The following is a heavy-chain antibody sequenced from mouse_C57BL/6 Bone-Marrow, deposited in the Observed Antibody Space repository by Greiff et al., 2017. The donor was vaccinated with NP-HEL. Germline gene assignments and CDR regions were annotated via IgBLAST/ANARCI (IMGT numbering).Heavy chain of an antibody. D-gene: IGHD1-1*01. CDR3: TTGTTVVGGFDY. J-gene: IGHJ2*01. V-gene: IGHV14-4*01. Sequence: VQLQQSGAELVRPGASVKLSCTASGFHIKDDYMHWVKQRPEQGLEWIGWIDPENGDTESASKSQGKATITADTSSNTDYLQLSSLTSEDTAVYYCTTGTTVVGGFDYWGQGTTLTVSS. CDR2: IDPENGDT. CDR1: GFHIKDDY.